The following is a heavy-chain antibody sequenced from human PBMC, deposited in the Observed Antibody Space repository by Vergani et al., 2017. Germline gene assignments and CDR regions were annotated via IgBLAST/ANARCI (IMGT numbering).Heavy chain of an antibody. CDR1: GYSISSGYY. CDR2: IYHSGST. V-gene: IGHV4-38-2*02. J-gene: IGHJ4*02. Sequence: QVQLQESGPGLVKPSETLSLTCTVSGYSISSGYYWGWIRQPPGKGLEWIGSIYHSGSTYYNPSLKSRVTIAVDTSKNQFSLKLSSVTAADTAVYYCARGEYGSESYRFDYWGQGTLVTVSS. CDR3: ARGEYGSESYRFDY. D-gene: IGHD3-10*01.